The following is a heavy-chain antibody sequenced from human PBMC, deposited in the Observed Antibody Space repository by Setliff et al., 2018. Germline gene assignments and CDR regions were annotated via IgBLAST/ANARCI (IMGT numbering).Heavy chain of an antibody. CDR2: INHSGST. V-gene: IGHV4-34*01. D-gene: IGHD3-3*01. Sequence: GSLRLSCAASGFSLSSYWMSWVRQAPGKGLEWIGEINHSGSTNYNPSLKSRVTISVDTSKNQFSLKLSSVTAADTAVYYCARSPITIFGVVLHPLDYWGQGTLVTVSS. CDR3: ARSPITIFGVVLHPLDY. CDR1: GFSLSSYW. J-gene: IGHJ4*02.